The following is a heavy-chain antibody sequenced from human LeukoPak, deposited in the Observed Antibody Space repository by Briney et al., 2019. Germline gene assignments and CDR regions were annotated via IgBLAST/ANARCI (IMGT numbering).Heavy chain of an antibody. D-gene: IGHD3-3*01. CDR2: ISDFNGNT. Sequence: ASVKVSCKASLDTFSTNGISGVRQAPGQGLEWMGWISDFNGNTNSAQKCHGRLTLTTDTSTNTAYMELTSLTSDDTAVYYCARYLKWGNTVFAFPIYYFDYWAQGTLVTVPS. CDR1: LDTFSTNG. J-gene: IGHJ4*02. CDR3: ARYLKWGNTVFAFPIYYFDY. V-gene: IGHV1-18*01.